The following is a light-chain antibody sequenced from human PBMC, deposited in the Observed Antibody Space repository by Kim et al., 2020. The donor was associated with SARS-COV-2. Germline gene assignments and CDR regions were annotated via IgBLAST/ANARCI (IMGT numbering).Light chain of an antibody. CDR1: QSISTY. CDR3: PQGYRT. J-gene: IGKJ2*01. Sequence: DIQMTQSPSSLSASVGDRVTITCRASQSISTYLNWYQQKPGKAPKLLIYGASNLPSGVPSRFSGSGSGTEFTLPINPPQPEDFGTYYWPQGYRTFGQGTKLEI. V-gene: IGKV1-39*01. CDR2: GAS.